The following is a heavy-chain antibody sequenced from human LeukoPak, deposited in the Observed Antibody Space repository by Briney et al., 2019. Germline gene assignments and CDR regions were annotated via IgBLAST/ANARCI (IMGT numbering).Heavy chain of an antibody. J-gene: IGHJ3*02. D-gene: IGHD3-10*01. Sequence: GASVKVSCKASGYTFTGYYTHWVRQAPGQGLEWMGWINPNSGDTNYAQKFQGRVTMTRDTSISTAYMELSRLTSDDTAVFYCARGRLGSGSQYDAFDIWGQGTMVTVSS. V-gene: IGHV1-2*02. CDR3: ARGRLGSGSQYDAFDI. CDR1: GYTFTGYY. CDR2: INPNSGDT.